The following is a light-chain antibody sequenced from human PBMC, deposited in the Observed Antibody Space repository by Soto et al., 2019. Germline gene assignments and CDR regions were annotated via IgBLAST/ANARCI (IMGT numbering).Light chain of an antibody. J-gene: IGLJ1*01. CDR1: NSDIGTYNS. CDR3: SSYTSSTTPYV. Sequence: QSALTQPASVSGSLGQSITISCTGTNSDIGTYNSVSWYQHHPGKAPKLMIYDVANRPSVVSNRFSGSKSGNTASLTISALQGEDESEYYCSSYTSSTTPYVFGIGTKVTVL. V-gene: IGLV2-14*03. CDR2: DVA.